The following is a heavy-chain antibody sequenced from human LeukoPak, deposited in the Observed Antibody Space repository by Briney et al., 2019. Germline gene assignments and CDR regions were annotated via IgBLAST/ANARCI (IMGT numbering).Heavy chain of an antibody. CDR3: APRVVGSAPFDY. CDR1: GFTFSAYA. V-gene: IGHV3-23*01. D-gene: IGHD2-15*01. J-gene: IGHJ4*02. CDR2: ISGSTGRT. Sequence: GASLRLSCAASGFTFSAYAMSWVRQAPGKGLEWVSAISGSTGRTYYADSVKGRFTISRDNSKNTLYLQMNNLRAEDTAVYYCAPRVVGSAPFDYWGQGTLVTVSS.